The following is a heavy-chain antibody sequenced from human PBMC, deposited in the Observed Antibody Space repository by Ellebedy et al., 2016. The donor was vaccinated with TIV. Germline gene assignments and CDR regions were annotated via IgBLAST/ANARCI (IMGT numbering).Heavy chain of an antibody. D-gene: IGHD1-26*01. V-gene: IGHV3-7*01. CDR3: ARGQGRA. CDR2: IKPDGSDK. J-gene: IGHJ5*02. Sequence: GGSLRLXCAASGFSFSDFWMYWVRQAPGKGLEWVANIKPDGSDKYYVDSVKGRFTISRDNSKNSLYLQMNSLRAEDTAVYYCARGQGRAWGQGTLVTVSS. CDR1: GFSFSDFW.